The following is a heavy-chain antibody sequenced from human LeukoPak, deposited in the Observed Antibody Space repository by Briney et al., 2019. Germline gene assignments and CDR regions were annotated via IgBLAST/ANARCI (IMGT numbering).Heavy chain of an antibody. CDR2: ISSSGSTI. D-gene: IGHD5-18*01. V-gene: IGHV3-48*03. Sequence: GGSLRLSCAASGFTFSSYEMNWVRQAPGKGLEWVSYISSSGSTIYYADSVKGQFTISRDNAKNSLYLQMNSLRAEDTAVYYCARDRDGYSYFNPDYYYGMDVWGPGTTVTVSS. J-gene: IGHJ6*02. CDR3: ARDRDGYSYFNPDYYYGMDV. CDR1: GFTFSSYE.